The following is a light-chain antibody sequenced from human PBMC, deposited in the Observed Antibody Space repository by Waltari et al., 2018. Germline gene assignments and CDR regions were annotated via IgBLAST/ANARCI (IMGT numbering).Light chain of an antibody. CDR1: SSDVGSYNY. J-gene: IGLJ1*01. CDR2: EVS. Sequence: QYALTQPASVSGSPGQSITISCTGTSSDVGSYNYVSWYQQHPGKAPKLMIYEVSNRPSGVSSRFSGSKSGNTASLTISGLQAEDEADYYCSSYTSSSSYVFGTGTKVTVL. V-gene: IGLV2-14*01. CDR3: SSYTSSSSYV.